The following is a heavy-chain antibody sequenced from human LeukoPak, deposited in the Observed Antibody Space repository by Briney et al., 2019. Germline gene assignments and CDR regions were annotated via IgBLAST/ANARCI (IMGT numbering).Heavy chain of an antibody. CDR1: GGSISSSSYY. D-gene: IGHD5-24*01. CDR2: IYYSGST. J-gene: IGHJ4*02. Sequence: PSETLSLTCTVSGGSISSSSYYWGWIRQPPGKGLEWVGSIYYSGSTYYNPSLKSRVTISVDTSENQFSPKLSSVTAADTAVYYCARGPRWLQDYFNYWGQGTLVTVSS. V-gene: IGHV4-39*07. CDR3: ARGPRWLQDYFNY.